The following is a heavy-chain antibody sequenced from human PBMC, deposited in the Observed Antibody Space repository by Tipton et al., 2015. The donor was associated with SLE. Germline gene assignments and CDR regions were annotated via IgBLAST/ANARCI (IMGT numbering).Heavy chain of an antibody. CDR2: VFYGGRY. J-gene: IGHJ4*02. Sequence: TLSLTCTVSNGSITSLYDYWGWVRQPPGKGLEWLGSVFYGGRYYYNASLRRRVTISVDTVKTQVSLKLTSVTAADTAMYYCARDPNGGYGSFDYWGLGALVPVSS. CDR1: NGSITSLYDY. D-gene: IGHD7-27*01. V-gene: IGHV4-39*07. CDR3: ARDPNGGYGSFDY.